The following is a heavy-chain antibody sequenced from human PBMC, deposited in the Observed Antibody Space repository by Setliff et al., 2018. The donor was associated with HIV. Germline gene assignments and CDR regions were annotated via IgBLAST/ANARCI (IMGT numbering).Heavy chain of an antibody. CDR2: ISGYNGNT. D-gene: IGHD6-19*01. CDR3: ARVPYRSAWFSGGHDAFDV. J-gene: IGHJ3*01. Sequence: ASVKVSCKASGYTFTSHGISWVRQAPGQGLEWMGWISGYNGNTKYVQKYQGRVTMTTDTSTSKVYMELRTLRSDDTAVYYCARVPYRSAWFSGGHDAFDVWGQGTMVTVSS. V-gene: IGHV1-18*01. CDR1: GYTFTSHG.